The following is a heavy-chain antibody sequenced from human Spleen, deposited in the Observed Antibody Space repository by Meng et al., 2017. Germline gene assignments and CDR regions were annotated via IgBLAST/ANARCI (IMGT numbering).Heavy chain of an antibody. V-gene: IGHV3-23*01. CDR2: IGGGGGT. Sequence: GESLKISCAASGFTFKNYAMTWVRQSPGKGLEWVSAIGGGGGTDYANSVKGRFTISRDNSKNTLFLQMNSLRPEDTAVYFCVRRAAGNFDYWGQGTRVTCSS. CDR3: VRRAAGNFDY. J-gene: IGHJ4*02. CDR1: GFTFKNYA. D-gene: IGHD6-13*01.